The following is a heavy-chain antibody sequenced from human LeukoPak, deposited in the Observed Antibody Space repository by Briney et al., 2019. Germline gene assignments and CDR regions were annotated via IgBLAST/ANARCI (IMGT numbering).Heavy chain of an antibody. CDR3: ARQDFNLAPPDY. CDR1: GNSISSYY. J-gene: IGHJ4*02. Sequence: SETLSLTCIVSGNSISSYYWSWIRQPPGKGLEWIGFIDDSGSTNYKPSLKSRVTISVDTSKNQFSLKLRSVTAADTAVYYCARQDFNLAPPDYWGQGTLVTVSS. CDR2: IDDSGST. V-gene: IGHV4-59*08. D-gene: IGHD1-20*01.